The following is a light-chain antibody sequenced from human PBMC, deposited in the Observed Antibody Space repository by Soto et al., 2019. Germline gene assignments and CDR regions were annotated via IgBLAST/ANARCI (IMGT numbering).Light chain of an antibody. CDR1: QSISSW. Sequence: DIQMTQSPSTLSASVGDRVTITCRASQSISSWLAWYQQKSGKAPKLLIYDASSLESGVPSRFSGSGSGTEFTLTISSLQPDDFATDYCQQYNSYSPTFGQGTKLEIK. V-gene: IGKV1-5*01. J-gene: IGKJ2*01. CDR3: QQYNSYSPT. CDR2: DAS.